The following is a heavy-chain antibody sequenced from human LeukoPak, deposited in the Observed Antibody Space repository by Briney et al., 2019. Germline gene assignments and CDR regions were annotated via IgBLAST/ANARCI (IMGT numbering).Heavy chain of an antibody. Sequence: SETLSLPCTVSVGSISSYYWNWVPQPLGKGLECIGYIYYSGSTNYNPPLKGRVTKPVDTSKNQFSQRLSSVTAADTAVYYCAKFGGSFAFLDYWGQGTLVTVSS. CDR3: AKFGGSFAFLDY. V-gene: IGHV4-59*01. CDR1: VGSISSYY. CDR2: IYYSGST. J-gene: IGHJ4*02. D-gene: IGHD1-26*01.